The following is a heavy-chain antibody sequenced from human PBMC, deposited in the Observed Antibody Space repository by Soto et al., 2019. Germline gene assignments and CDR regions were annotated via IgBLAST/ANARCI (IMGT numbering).Heavy chain of an antibody. J-gene: IGHJ6*02. Sequence: QVQLVQSGAEVKKPGASVKVSYVASGYTFTDNYIHWVRQAPGPGLEWMGWINPHSGDTIYAQKFQGRVTLTRDTSISTAYMELSRLRSDDTAVYYCARGRTVNFYGVDVWGQGTTVTGSS. CDR1: GYTFTDNY. CDR2: INPHSGDT. V-gene: IGHV1-2*02. CDR3: ARGRTVNFYGVDV. D-gene: IGHD4-17*01.